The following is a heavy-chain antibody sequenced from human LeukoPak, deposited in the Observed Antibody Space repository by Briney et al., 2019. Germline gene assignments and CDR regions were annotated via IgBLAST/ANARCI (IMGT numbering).Heavy chain of an antibody. J-gene: IGHJ6*02. CDR3: ARQRHNGLDV. Sequence: ASVKVSCTASGYTFTGYYIHWVRQAPGQGLEWMGWINPNNGGTNYAQKFQGWVTVTRDTSITTAYMELSSPRSDDTAIYYCARQRHNGLDVWGQGTTVTVSS. CDR2: INPNNGGT. D-gene: IGHD2-21*01. CDR1: GYTFTGYY. V-gene: IGHV1-2*04.